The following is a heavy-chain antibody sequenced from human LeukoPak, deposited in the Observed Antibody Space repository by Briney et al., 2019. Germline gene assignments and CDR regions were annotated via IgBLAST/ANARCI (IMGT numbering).Heavy chain of an antibody. V-gene: IGHV3-53*01. Sequence: GGSLRLSCAASDIIVMSNYMTWVRQAPGKGLEWVSVIYNDGSAYNADSVRGRFTISRDTSKNTVYLQMNSLRAEDTAVYYCAIRGGPGSLDAFDIWGQGTMVTVSS. D-gene: IGHD1-14*01. J-gene: IGHJ3*02. CDR3: AIRGGPGSLDAFDI. CDR1: DIIVMSNY. CDR2: IYNDGSA.